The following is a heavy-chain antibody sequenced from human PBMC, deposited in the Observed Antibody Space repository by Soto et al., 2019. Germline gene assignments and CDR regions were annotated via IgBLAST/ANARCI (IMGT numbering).Heavy chain of an antibody. V-gene: IGHV5-51*01. Sequence: RGESLKISCKGSGYSFTSYWIGWVRQMPGKGLEWMGIIYPGDSDTRYSPSFQGQVTISADKSISTAYLQWSSLKASDTAMYYCARHGYCTNGVCFSSRPWPHGFDPWGQATLVTVSS. CDR1: GYSFTSYW. J-gene: IGHJ5*02. D-gene: IGHD2-8*01. CDR2: IYPGDSDT. CDR3: ARHGYCTNGVCFSSRPWPHGFDP.